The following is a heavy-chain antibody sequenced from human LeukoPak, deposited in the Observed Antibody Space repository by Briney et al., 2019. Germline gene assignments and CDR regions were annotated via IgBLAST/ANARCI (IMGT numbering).Heavy chain of an antibody. J-gene: IGHJ4*02. V-gene: IGHV3-23*01. CDR2: ISGSGGST. CDR1: GVTFSSYA. Sequence: GGSLTLSCAASGVTFSSYAMSWVRQAPGKGLEWVSAISGSGGSTYYAESVKGRFTISRDNSKNTLYLQMNSLRAEDTAVYYCAKSEWCGELLDGVDYWGQGTLVTVSS. CDR3: AKSEWCGELLDGVDY. D-gene: IGHD3-10*01.